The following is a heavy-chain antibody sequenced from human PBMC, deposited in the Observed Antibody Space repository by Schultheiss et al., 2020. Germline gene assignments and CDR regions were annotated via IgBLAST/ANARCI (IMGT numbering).Heavy chain of an antibody. V-gene: IGHV4-34*01. J-gene: IGHJ5*02. CDR2: INRNT. D-gene: IGHD3-3*01. Sequence: SQTLSLTCAVYGGSFSGYYWTWIRQPPGKGLEWIGEINRNTKYNPSLKSRVTISVDTSKNQFSLKLNAVTAADTAVYYCARGQHYDFWSDRRFDPWGQGTLVTGYS. CDR3: ARGQHYDFWSDRRFDP. CDR1: GGSFSGYY.